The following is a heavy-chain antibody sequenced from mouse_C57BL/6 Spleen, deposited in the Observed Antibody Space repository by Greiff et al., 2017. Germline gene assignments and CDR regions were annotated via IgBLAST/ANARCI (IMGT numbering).Heavy chain of an antibody. CDR3: ARHEGYYDYPYWYFDD. CDR2: FYPGSGSI. V-gene: IGHV1-62-2*01. D-gene: IGHD2-4*01. J-gene: IGHJ1*03. CDR1: GYTFTEYT. Sequence: VMLVESGAELVKPGASVKLSCMASGYTFTEYTIHWVKQRSGQGLEWIGWFYPGSGSIKYNEKFKDKATLTADKSSSTVSMELSRLTSEDSAVYFCARHEGYYDYPYWYFDDWGTGTTVTVSS.